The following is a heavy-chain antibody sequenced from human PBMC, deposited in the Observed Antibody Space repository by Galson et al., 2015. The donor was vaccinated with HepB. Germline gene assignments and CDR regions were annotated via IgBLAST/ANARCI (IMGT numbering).Heavy chain of an antibody. CDR2: INPDTGDT. CDR1: GYTFPAYY. CDR3: ASQGFSGAFDY. J-gene: IGHJ4*02. V-gene: IGHV1-2*04. D-gene: IGHD5-12*01. Sequence: SVKVSCKASGYTFPAYYIHWVRQAPGQGLEWVGWINPDTGDTNYAQNFQGWVTMTRDTSINTAYMELSSLTSDDTAIYYCASQGFSGAFDYWGRGTLVTVSS.